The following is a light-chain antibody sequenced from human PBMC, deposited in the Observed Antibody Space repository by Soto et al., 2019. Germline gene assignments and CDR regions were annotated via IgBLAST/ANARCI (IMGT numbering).Light chain of an antibody. Sequence: SYELTQPPSVSVSPGQTASITCSGDKLGDKYACWYQQKPGQSPVLVIYQDSKRPSGILERFSGSNSGNTATLTISGTQAMDEADYYCQAWASSTHVVFGGGTKVTVL. CDR3: QAWASSTHVV. J-gene: IGLJ2*01. V-gene: IGLV3-1*01. CDR1: KLGDKY. CDR2: QDS.